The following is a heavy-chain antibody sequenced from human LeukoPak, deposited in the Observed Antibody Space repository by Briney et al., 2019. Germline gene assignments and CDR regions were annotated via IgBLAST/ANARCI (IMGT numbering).Heavy chain of an antibody. CDR2: INPNSGGT. D-gene: IGHD1-26*01. CDR3: ATVRERRNAFDI. V-gene: IGHV1-2*02. CDR1: GYTFTGYY. Sequence: ASVKVPCKASGYTFTGYYMHWVRQAPGQGLEWMGWINPNSGGTNYAQKFQGRVTMTRDTSISTAYMELSRLRSDDTAVYYCATVRERRNAFDIWGQGTMVTVSS. J-gene: IGHJ3*02.